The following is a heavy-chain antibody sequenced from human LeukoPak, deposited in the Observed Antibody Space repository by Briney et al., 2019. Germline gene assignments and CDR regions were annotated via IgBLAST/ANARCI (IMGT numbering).Heavy chain of an antibody. J-gene: IGHJ6*04. CDR2: MSHNRGT. CDR3: ASYYASGVSAYNYYGMDV. Sequence: PSETLSLTCAVSGHSISTGYYWGWLRQPPGKGLEWIGSMSHNRGTYYNPSLKSRVTISMDTSKNQISLRLTSVTAADTAVYYCASYYASGVSAYNYYGMDVWGKGTTVTVSS. D-gene: IGHD3-10*01. CDR1: GHSISTGYY. V-gene: IGHV4-38-2*01.